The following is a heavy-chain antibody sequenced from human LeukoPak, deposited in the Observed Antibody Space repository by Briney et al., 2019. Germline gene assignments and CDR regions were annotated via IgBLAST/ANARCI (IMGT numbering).Heavy chain of an antibody. CDR2: IRYDGSNK. V-gene: IGHV3-30*02. J-gene: IGHJ6*02. CDR1: GFTFSSYG. CDR3: ARGGSSALYYYYGMDV. D-gene: IGHD1-26*01. Sequence: GGSLRLSCAASGFTFSSYGMHWVRQAPGKGLEWVAFIRYDGSNKYYADSVKGRFTISRDNAKNSLYLQMNSLRAEDTAVYYCARGGSSALYYYYGMDVWGQGTTVTVSS.